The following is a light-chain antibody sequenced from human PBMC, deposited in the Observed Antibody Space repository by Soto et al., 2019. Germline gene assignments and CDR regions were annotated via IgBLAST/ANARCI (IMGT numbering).Light chain of an antibody. CDR2: GAS. V-gene: IGKV3-20*01. J-gene: IGKJ1*01. Sequence: IVLTQYPGTLSLSPGERATLSCRASQSVSSSYLAWYQQKPGQAPRLLIYGASSRATGIPDRFSGSGSGTDFTLTSSRLEPDDFAVYYWQQYGSSPRTFGQGTKVDIK. CDR1: QSVSSSY. CDR3: QQYGSSPRT.